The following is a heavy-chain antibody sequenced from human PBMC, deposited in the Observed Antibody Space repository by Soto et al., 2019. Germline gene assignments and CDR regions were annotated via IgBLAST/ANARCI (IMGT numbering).Heavy chain of an antibody. CDR2: IYYSGST. Sequence: QLQLQESGPGLVKPSETLSLTCTVSGGSISSSSYYWGWIRQPPGKGLEWIGSIYYSGSTYYNPSLKSRVTISVDTSKNQCSLKLSSVTAADTAVYYCARHSFYGDYYWGQGTLVTVSS. CDR1: GGSISSSSYY. CDR3: ARHSFYGDYY. J-gene: IGHJ4*02. V-gene: IGHV4-39*01. D-gene: IGHD4-17*01.